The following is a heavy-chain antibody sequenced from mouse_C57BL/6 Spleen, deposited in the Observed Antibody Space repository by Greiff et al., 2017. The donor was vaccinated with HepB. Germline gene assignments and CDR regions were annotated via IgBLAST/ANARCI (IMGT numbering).Heavy chain of an antibody. D-gene: IGHD1-1*01. V-gene: IGHV5-16*01. Sequence: EVQLVESEGGLVQPGSSMKLSCTASGFTFSDYYMAWVRQVPEKGLEWVANINYDGRSTYYLDSLKSRFIISRDNAKNILYLQMSSLKSEDTATYYCARLGNYYYGSSWYFDVWGTGTTVTVSS. CDR2: INYDGRST. CDR1: GFTFSDYY. J-gene: IGHJ1*03. CDR3: ARLGNYYYGSSWYFDV.